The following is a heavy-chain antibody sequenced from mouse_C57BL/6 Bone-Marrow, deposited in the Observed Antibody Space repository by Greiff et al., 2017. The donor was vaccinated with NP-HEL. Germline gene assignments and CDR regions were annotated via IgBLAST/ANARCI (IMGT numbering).Heavy chain of an antibody. CDR1: GYTFTDYE. J-gene: IGHJ3*01. V-gene: IGHV1-15*01. D-gene: IGHD2-1*01. CDR3: TRYRNVKAWFAY. CDR2: IDPETGGT. Sequence: VQLQQSGAELVRPGASVTLSCKASGYTFTDYEMHWVKQTPVHGLEWIGAIDPETGGTAYNQKFKGKAILTADKSSSTAYMELRSLTSEDSAVYFCTRYRNVKAWFAYWGQGTLVTVSA.